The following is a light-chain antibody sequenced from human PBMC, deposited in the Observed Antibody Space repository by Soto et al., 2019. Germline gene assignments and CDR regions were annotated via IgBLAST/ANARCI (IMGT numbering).Light chain of an antibody. CDR3: QHRGRWPRT. V-gene: IGKV3-11*01. Sequence: EIVLTQSPATLSLSPGERATLSCRASQSVNDYLAWYQQKPGQAPRLLIYGASNRATGIPLRFSGSGSGTDFTLPISSLEPEYFAVYYCQHRGRWPRTFGQGTKLEIK. CDR2: GAS. CDR1: QSVNDY. J-gene: IGKJ2*01.